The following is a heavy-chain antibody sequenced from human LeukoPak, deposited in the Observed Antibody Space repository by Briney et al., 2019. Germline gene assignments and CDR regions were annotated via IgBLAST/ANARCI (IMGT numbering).Heavy chain of an antibody. D-gene: IGHD3-22*01. CDR1: GFTLSSNS. V-gene: IGHV3-48*01. Sequence: GGSLRLSCAASGFTLSSNSMNWVRQAPGKGLEWVSYISSSSSAIYYADSVRGRFTISRDNAMNSLYLQMNSLRAEDTAVYYCARDSDSSGYYLRTIDYWGQGTLVTVSS. CDR2: ISSSSSAI. CDR3: ARDSDSSGYYLRTIDY. J-gene: IGHJ4*02.